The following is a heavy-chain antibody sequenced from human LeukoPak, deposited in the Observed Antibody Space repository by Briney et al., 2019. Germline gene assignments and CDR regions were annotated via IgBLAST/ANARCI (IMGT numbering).Heavy chain of an antibody. J-gene: IGHJ6*02. D-gene: IGHD6-19*01. CDR2: INPNSGGT. CDR3: ARDQEAVAGTDYYYGMDV. V-gene: IGHV1-2*02. Sequence: ASVKVSCKASGYTFTGYYMHWVRQAPGQGLEWMGWINPNSGGTNYAQKFQGRATMTRDTSISTAYMELSRLRSDDTAVYYCARDQEAVAGTDYYYGMDVWGQGTTVTVSS. CDR1: GYTFTGYY.